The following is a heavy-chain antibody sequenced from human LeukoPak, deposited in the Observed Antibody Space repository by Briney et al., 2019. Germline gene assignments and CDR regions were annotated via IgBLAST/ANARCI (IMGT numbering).Heavy chain of an antibody. CDR2: INPNSGGT. Sequence: GASVEVSCKASGYTFTSYYMHWVRQAPGQGLEWMGWINPNSGGTNYAQKFQGRVTMTRDTSISTAYMELSRLRSDDTAVYYCAVPDTAMPLHDYWGQGTLVTVSS. CDR1: GYTFTSYY. CDR3: AVPDTAMPLHDY. V-gene: IGHV1-2*02. D-gene: IGHD5-18*01. J-gene: IGHJ4*02.